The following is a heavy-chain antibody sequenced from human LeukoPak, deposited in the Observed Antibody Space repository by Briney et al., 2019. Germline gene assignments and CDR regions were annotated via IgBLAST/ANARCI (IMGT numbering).Heavy chain of an antibody. D-gene: IGHD4-23*01. CDR2: ISAYNGNT. J-gene: IGHJ6*02. CDR3: ARDPGMVTTPYYYGMDV. Sequence: ASVKVSCKASGYTFTSYGISWVRQAPGQGLEWVGWISAYNGNTNYAQKLQGRVTMTTDTSTSTAYMELRSLRSDDTAVYYCARDPGMVTTPYYYGMDVWGQGTTVTVSS. CDR1: GYTFTSYG. V-gene: IGHV1-18*01.